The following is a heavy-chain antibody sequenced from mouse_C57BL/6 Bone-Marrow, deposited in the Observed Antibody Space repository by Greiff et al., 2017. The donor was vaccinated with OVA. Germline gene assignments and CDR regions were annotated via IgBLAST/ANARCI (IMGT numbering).Heavy chain of an antibody. CDR3: ASGPITTVADWYFDV. Sequence: VQLQQPGAELVKPGASVKLSCKASGYTFTSYWMHWVKQRPGRGLEWIGRIDPNSGGTKYNEKFKSKATLTVDKPSSTAYMQLSSLTSEDSAVYYCASGPITTVADWYFDVWGTGTTVTVSS. D-gene: IGHD1-1*01. CDR1: GYTFTSYW. J-gene: IGHJ1*03. CDR2: IDPNSGGT. V-gene: IGHV1-72*01.